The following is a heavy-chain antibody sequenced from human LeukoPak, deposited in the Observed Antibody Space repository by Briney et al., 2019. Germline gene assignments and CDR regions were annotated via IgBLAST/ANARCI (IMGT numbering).Heavy chain of an antibody. CDR2: IYSGGST. J-gene: IGHJ3*01. CDR3: AKAPSSGWFGGAFDV. D-gene: IGHD6-19*01. Sequence: PGGSLRLSCAASGFTVSSNYMSWVRQAPGKGLEWVSLIYSGGSTYYADSVKGRFTISRDTSKNTLYLQMNSPRAEDTAVYYCAKAPSSGWFGGAFDVWGQGTMVTVSS. CDR1: GFTVSSNY. V-gene: IGHV3-53*05.